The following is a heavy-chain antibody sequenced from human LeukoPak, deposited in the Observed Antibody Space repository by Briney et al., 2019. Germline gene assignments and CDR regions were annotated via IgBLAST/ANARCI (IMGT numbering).Heavy chain of an antibody. V-gene: IGHV1-2*02. Sequence: ASVKVSCKASVYTFTGYYMHWVRQAPGQGLGWMGWINPNSGGTNYAQKFQGRVTMTRDTSISTAYMELSRLRSDDTAVYYCARVHCSGGSCYSDYWGQGTLVTVSS. CDR3: ARVHCSGGSCYSDY. J-gene: IGHJ4*02. CDR2: INPNSGGT. CDR1: VYTFTGYY. D-gene: IGHD2-15*01.